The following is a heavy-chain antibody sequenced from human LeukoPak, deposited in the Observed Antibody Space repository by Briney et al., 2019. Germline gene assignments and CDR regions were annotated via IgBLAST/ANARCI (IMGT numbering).Heavy chain of an antibody. J-gene: IGHJ3*01. CDR3: VREGYSSGRAPAFDV. CDR1: GFTFGSYV. CDR2: IGNPSRT. D-gene: IGHD3-22*01. Sequence: GGSLRLSCVASGFTFGSYVMHWVRQPTGKGLEWAAGIGNPSRTHYVDSVKGRFTISREDATNSVFLQMSSLTVADTAMYYCVREGYSSGRAPAFDVWGQGTPVTVSS. V-gene: IGHV3-13*01.